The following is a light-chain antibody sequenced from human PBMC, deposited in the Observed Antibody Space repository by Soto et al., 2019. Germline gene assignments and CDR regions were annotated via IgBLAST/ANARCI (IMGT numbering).Light chain of an antibody. J-gene: IGLJ2*01. CDR1: SSDITYYNY. CDR3: SSFTTSTAFVV. V-gene: IGLV2-14*01. CDR2: DVS. Sequence: QSALTQPASVSGSTGQSITISCTGTSSDITYYNYVSWYQQHPGKAPKLMIYDVSNRPSGVSNRFSGSKSGNTASLTISGLQAEDEAYYYCSSFTTSTAFVVFRGGIKVTVL.